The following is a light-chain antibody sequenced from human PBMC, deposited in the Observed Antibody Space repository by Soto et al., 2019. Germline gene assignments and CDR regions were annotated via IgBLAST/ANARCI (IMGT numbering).Light chain of an antibody. Sequence: DIQMTQSPPTLSASVGDRVTITCRASQSIRHYLAWYQQMPGKAPKLLIYGASSLQSGVPSRFSGSGSGTEFTLTISSLQPDDFATYYCQQYNSYSGTFGQGTKVDIK. CDR3: QQYNSYSGT. CDR1: QSIRHY. V-gene: IGKV1-5*01. J-gene: IGKJ1*01. CDR2: GAS.